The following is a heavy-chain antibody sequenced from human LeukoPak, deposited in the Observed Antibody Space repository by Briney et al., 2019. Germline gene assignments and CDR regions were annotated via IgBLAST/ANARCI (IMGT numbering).Heavy chain of an antibody. CDR2: ISSNGGST. J-gene: IGHJ4*02. CDR3: ARGTYYDSSGYYFFDY. CDR1: GFPFSSYA. Sequence: GGSLRLSCAASGFPFSSYAMHWVRQAPGKGLEYVSTISSNGGSTYYVNSVKGRFTISRDNSKNTLFLQMGSLRAEDMAVYYCARGTYYDSSGYYFFDYWGQGTLVTVSS. V-gene: IGHV3-64*01. D-gene: IGHD3-22*01.